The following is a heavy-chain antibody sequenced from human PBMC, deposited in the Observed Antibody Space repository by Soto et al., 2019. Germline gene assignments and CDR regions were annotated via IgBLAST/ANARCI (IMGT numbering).Heavy chain of an antibody. Sequence: SETLSLTCTVSGGSISSTTYYWSWIRQPPGKGLEWIGEINHSGSTNYNPSLKSRVTISVDTSKNQFSLKLSSVTAADTAVYYCARDAKGYYARGYCSGGSCPPFDYWGQGTLVTVSS. V-gene: IGHV4-39*07. CDR2: INHSGST. CDR1: GGSISSTTYY. J-gene: IGHJ4*02. CDR3: ARDAKGYYARGYCSGGSCPPFDY. D-gene: IGHD2-15*01.